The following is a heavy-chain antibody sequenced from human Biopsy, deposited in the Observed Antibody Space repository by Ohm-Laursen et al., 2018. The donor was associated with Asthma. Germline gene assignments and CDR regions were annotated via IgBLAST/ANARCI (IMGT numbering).Heavy chain of an antibody. CDR2: ISYDGSST. Sequence: SLRLSCAASGFTFNSYGMHWVRQAPGKGLEWVAVISYDGSSTYYADSVKGRFTISRGNSKNTLSLQMNSLTAEDTAVYYCAREGVAGTHIEDWGQGTLVTVSS. CDR1: GFTFNSYG. CDR3: AREGVAGTHIED. D-gene: IGHD6-19*01. J-gene: IGHJ4*02. V-gene: IGHV3-30*03.